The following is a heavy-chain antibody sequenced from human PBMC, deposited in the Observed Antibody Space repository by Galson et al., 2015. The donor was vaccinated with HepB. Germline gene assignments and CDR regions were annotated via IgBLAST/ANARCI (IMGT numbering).Heavy chain of an antibody. D-gene: IGHD5-18*01. CDR3: ARATWIQLWSEGY. CDR2: ISYDGSNK. Sequence: SLRLSCAASGFTFSSYAMHWVRQAPGKGLEWVAVISYDGSNKYYADSVKGRFTISRDNSKNTLYLQMNSLRAEDTAVYYCARATWIQLWSEGYWGQGTLVTVSS. V-gene: IGHV3-30*04. J-gene: IGHJ4*02. CDR1: GFTFSSYA.